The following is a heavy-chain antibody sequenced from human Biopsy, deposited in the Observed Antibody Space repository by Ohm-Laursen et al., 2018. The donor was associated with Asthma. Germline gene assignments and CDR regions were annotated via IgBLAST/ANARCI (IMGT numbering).Heavy chain of an antibody. D-gene: IGHD6-19*01. CDR2: IYSGGTS. V-gene: IGHV3-53*01. CDR1: GFTVSRDH. Sequence: SLRLSCAAPGFTVSRDHMFWVRQAPGKGLEWVSVIYSGGTSDTADSVRGRFTISRDFYKNTLYLQMDSLRAEDTAVYYCARGDSSGWSHYYFDYWGQGTLVTVSS. J-gene: IGHJ4*02. CDR3: ARGDSSGWSHYYFDY.